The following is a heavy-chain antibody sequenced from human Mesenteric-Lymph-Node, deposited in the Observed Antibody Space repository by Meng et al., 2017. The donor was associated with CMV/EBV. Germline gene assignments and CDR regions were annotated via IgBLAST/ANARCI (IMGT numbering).Heavy chain of an antibody. Sequence: YAISWVRQSPGQGLECMRGIIPILEITNPAQKFLGSVSISADNSTNTAYLELSSLTSADSAIYYCVIGGTDYSGWGQNYNSLHWFDSWGQGTLVTVSS. V-gene: IGHV1-69*17. J-gene: IGHJ5*01. CDR2: IIPILEIT. CDR3: VIGGTDYSGWGQNYNSLHWFDS. CDR1: YA. D-gene: IGHD3-10*01.